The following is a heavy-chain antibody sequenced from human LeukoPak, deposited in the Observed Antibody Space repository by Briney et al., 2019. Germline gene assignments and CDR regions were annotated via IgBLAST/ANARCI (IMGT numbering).Heavy chain of an antibody. J-gene: IGHJ6*03. Sequence: GGSLRLSCAASGVTFSDYYMSWIRQAPGKGLQWVSYICTGATITYYADSVKGRFTISRDNAKNSLYLQMNSLRVEDTAVYYCARILEGYHYYMDVWGKGTTVTVSS. D-gene: IGHD6-13*01. CDR1: GVTFSDYY. V-gene: IGHV3-11*04. CDR3: ARILEGYHYYMDV. CDR2: ICTGATIT.